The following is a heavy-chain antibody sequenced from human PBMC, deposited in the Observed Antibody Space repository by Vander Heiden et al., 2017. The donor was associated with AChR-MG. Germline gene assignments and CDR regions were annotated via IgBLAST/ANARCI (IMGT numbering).Heavy chain of an antibody. CDR1: GYTFTDYY. V-gene: IGHV1-2*02. CDR2: INPNSGGT. J-gene: IGHJ4*02. Sequence: QVQLVQSGAEVKKPGASVEVSCKASGYTFTDYYVHWVRQAPGQGLEWLGWINPNSGGTSYAQKFQGRVTMTRDTSFNTIDMHLSRLTSDDTAVYYCARDPAPIMDWRYSPFGYWGQGTLVTISS. D-gene: IGHD2-8*02. CDR3: ARDPAPIMDWRYSPFGY.